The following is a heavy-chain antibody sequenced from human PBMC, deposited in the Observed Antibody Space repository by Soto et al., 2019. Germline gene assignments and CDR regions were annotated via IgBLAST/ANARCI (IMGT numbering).Heavy chain of an antibody. Sequence: EVQLVESGGGLVQPGRSLRLSCAASGFTFDDYAMHWVRQAPGKGLEWVSGINWNSGNIGYADSVKGRFTISRDNAKNSLYLQMNSLRAEDTALYYCAKSSGGACCSYYMDVWDKGTTVTVSS. CDR3: AKSSGGACCSYYMDV. J-gene: IGHJ6*03. CDR1: GFTFDDYA. CDR2: INWNSGNI. D-gene: IGHD2-21*02. V-gene: IGHV3-9*01.